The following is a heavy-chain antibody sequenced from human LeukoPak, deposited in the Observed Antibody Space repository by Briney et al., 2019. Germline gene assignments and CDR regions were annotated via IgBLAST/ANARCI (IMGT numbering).Heavy chain of an antibody. CDR1: GGSFRGYY. CDR3: ARGRGDGYNYDY. Sequence: SETLSLTCAVYGGSFRGYYWSWIRQPPGKGLEWIGEINHSGSTNYNPSLKSRVTISVDTSKNQFSLKLSSVTAADTAVYYCARGRGDGYNYDYWGQGTLVTVSS. J-gene: IGHJ4*02. D-gene: IGHD5-24*01. V-gene: IGHV4-34*01. CDR2: INHSGST.